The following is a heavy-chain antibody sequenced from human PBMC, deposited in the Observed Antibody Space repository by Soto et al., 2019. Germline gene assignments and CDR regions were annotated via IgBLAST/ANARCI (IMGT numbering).Heavy chain of an antibody. CDR2: IISSGGST. CDR3: AKEHCSGGSCYPPFGAFDI. V-gene: IGHV3-23*01. D-gene: IGHD2-15*01. J-gene: IGHJ3*02. Sequence: GGSLRLSCAASRITFSSYAMSWVRQAPGKGLEWVSTIISSGGSTYYADSVKGRFTISRDNSKNTLYVQMNSLRAEDTAVYYCAKEHCSGGSCYPPFGAFDIWGQGTMVTVSS. CDR1: RITFSSYA.